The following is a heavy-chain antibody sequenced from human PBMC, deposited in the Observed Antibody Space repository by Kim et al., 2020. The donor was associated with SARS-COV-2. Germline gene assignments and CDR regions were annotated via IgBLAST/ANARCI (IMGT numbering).Heavy chain of an antibody. CDR3: ASNSKYYDILTGPLYYFDY. V-gene: IGHV4-4*02. D-gene: IGHD3-9*01. J-gene: IGHJ4*02. CDR1: GRSISSSNW. Sequence: SETLSLTCAVSGRSISSSNWWSWVRQPPGKGLEWIGEIYHSGSSNYNPSLKSRVTISVDKSKNQFSLKLSSVTAADTAVYYCASNSKYYDILTGPLYYFDYWGQGTLVTVSS. CDR2: IYHSGSS.